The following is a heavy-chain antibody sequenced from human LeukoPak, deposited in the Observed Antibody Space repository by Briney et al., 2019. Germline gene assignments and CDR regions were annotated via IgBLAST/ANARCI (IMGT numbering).Heavy chain of an antibody. CDR2: INPSGGST. CDR3: ARDGGLDALDY. CDR1: GYTFTSYY. Sequence: ASVKVSCKASGYTFTSYYMHWVRQAPGQGLEWMGIINPSGGSTSCAQKFQGRVTMTRDMSTSTVYMELSSLRSEDTAVYYCARDGGLDALDYWGQGTLVTVSS. J-gene: IGHJ4*02. D-gene: IGHD3-16*01. V-gene: IGHV1-46*01.